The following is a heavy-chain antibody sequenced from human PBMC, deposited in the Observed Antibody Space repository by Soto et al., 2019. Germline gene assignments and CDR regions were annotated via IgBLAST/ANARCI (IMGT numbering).Heavy chain of an antibody. CDR2: FNPTSGST. CDR1: GYTFINYY. Sequence: ASVKVSCKASGYTFINYYIHWVRQAPGQGLEWMGIFNPTSGSTNYAQKFQGRVTLTMDTSTRTVYMELSSLRFDDTAVYYCARDGTNCSSTSCYSSRYGMDVWGQGTTVTVSS. J-gene: IGHJ6*02. CDR3: ARDGTNCSSTSCYSSRYGMDV. D-gene: IGHD2-2*01. V-gene: IGHV1-46*01.